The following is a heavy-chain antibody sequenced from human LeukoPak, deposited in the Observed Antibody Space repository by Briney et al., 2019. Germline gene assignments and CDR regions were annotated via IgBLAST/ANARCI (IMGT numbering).Heavy chain of an antibody. J-gene: IGHJ4*02. CDR3: SKDWAGFDY. CDR2: ISGSGGST. CDR1: GFTFSSYA. D-gene: IGHD3-16*01. Sequence: GGSLRLSCAASGFTFSSYAMSWVRQAPAKGLEWVSAISGSGGSTYYADSVKGRFIISRDNSKNTLYLQMNSLRAEDTAVYYCSKDWAGFDYWGQGTLVTVSS. V-gene: IGHV3-23*01.